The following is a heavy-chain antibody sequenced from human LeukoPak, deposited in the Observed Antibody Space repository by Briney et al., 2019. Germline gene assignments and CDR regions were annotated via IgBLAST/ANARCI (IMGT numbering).Heavy chain of an antibody. J-gene: IGHJ4*02. CDR3: ARGQQWLVRPSFDY. CDR2: ISSSGNYI. CDR1: GFTFSTYS. V-gene: IGHV3-21*01. Sequence: GSLRLSCAASGFTFSTYSMNWVRQAPGKGLEWVSSISSSGNYIYYADSVKGRFTISRDNAKNSLYLQMNSLRAEDTAVYYCARGQQWLVRPSFDYWGQGTLVTVSS. D-gene: IGHD6-19*01.